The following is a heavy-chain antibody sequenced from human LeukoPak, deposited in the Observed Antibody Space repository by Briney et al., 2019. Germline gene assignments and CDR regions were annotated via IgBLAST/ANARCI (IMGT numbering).Heavy chain of an antibody. V-gene: IGHV1-69*05. J-gene: IGHJ4*02. Sequence: SVKVSCKASGGTFSSYAISWVRQAPGQGLEWMGGIIPIFGTANYAQKFQGRVTITTDESTSTAFMELSSLRSEDTAVYYCASWRYDILTGFDYWGQGTLVTVSS. CDR2: IIPIFGTA. D-gene: IGHD3-9*01. CDR1: GGTFSSYA. CDR3: ASWRYDILTGFDY.